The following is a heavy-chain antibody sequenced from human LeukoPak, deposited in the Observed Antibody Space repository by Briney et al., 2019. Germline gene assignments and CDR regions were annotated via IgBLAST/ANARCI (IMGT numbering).Heavy chain of an antibody. CDR3: AKFERWFSGRGYYFDY. Sequence: PGGSLRLSCAASGFTFSSYAMSWVRQAPGKGLEWVSAISGSGGSTYYADSVKGRFTISRDNSENTLYLQMNSLRAEDTAVYYCAKFERWFSGRGYYFDYWGQGTLVTVSS. D-gene: IGHD4-23*01. CDR2: ISGSGGST. J-gene: IGHJ4*02. CDR1: GFTFSSYA. V-gene: IGHV3-23*01.